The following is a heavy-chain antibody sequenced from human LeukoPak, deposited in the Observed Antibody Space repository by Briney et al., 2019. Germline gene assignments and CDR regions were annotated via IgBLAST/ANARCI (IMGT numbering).Heavy chain of an antibody. CDR1: GYTFTGYY. D-gene: IGHD3-10*01. CDR2: INPNSGGT. J-gene: IGHJ5*01. CDR3: ARSLYYYGSGSLWFVS. V-gene: IGHV1-2*02. Sequence: ASVKVSCEASGYTFTGYYMHWVRQAPGQGLEWMGWINPNSGGTNYAQKFQGRVTMTRDTSINTVYMELSRLRSDDTAVYYCARSLYYYGSGSLWFVSWGQGSLVTVSS.